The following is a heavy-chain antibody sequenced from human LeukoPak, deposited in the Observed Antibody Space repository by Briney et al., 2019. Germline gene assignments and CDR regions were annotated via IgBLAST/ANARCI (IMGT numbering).Heavy chain of an antibody. CDR3: AKHFPARAFFDC. Sequence: GGSLRLSCAASGFTFSDYEFNWVRQAPGKGLEWVSTFSNSGDYTYYADSVQGRFTISRDNSKSTLYLQMNSLRADDTTVYYCAKHFPARAFFDCWGQGTLITVSS. CDR1: GFTFSDYE. D-gene: IGHD3-3*02. V-gene: IGHV3-23*01. CDR2: FSNSGDYT. J-gene: IGHJ5*01.